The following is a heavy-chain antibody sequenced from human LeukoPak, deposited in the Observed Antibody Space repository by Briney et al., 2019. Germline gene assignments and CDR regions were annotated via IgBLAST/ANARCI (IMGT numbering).Heavy chain of an antibody. V-gene: IGHV3-20*04. Sequence: GGSLRLSCAASGFTFDDYGMSWVRHAPGKGLEWVSGINWNGGSTGYADSVKGRFTISRDNAKNSLYLQMNSLRAEDTALYYCARGYCTNGVCYTSYFQHWGQGTLVTVSS. J-gene: IGHJ1*01. CDR2: INWNGGST. CDR3: ARGYCTNGVCYTSYFQH. D-gene: IGHD2-8*01. CDR1: GFTFDDYG.